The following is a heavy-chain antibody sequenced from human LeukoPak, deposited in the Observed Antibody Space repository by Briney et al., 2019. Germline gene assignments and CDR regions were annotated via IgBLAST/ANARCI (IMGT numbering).Heavy chain of an antibody. CDR2: VYYSGST. CDR1: GASIVSSNYL. V-gene: IGHV4-39*01. J-gene: IGHJ4*02. Sequence: SETLSLTCTVSGASIVSSNYLWGWIRQPPGKGLEWIGNVYYSGSTHYNPSLKGRVDMSVDTSKNQFSLKLDSVTAADTAVYYCARNYYDSSGYYHFDFWGQGSLVTVSS. CDR3: ARNYYDSSGYYHFDF. D-gene: IGHD3-22*01.